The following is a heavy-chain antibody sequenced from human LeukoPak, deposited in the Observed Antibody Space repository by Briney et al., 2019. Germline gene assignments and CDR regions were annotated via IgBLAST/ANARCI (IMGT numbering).Heavy chain of an antibody. CDR1: GFTFSSYA. V-gene: IGHV3-23*01. CDR2: ISGSGGST. CDR3: AREGTERANDAFDI. Sequence: GGSLRLSCAASGFTFSSYAMSWVRQAPGKGLEWVSAISGSGGSTYYADSVKGRFTISRDNSRNTFYLQMNSLRPEDTAIYYCAREGTERANDAFDIWGQGTMVIVSS. J-gene: IGHJ3*02.